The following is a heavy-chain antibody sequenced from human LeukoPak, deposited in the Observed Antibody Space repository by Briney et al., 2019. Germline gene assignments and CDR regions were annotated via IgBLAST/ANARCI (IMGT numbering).Heavy chain of an antibody. CDR1: GFTFSSYW. J-gene: IGHJ4*02. CDR3: ARAIAAAGNFDY. D-gene: IGHD6-13*01. V-gene: IGHV3-74*01. CDR2: INSDGSST. Sequence: PGGALRLSCAASGFTFSSYWMHWVRQAPGKGLVWVSRINSDGSSTSYADSVKGRFTISRDNAKKSLYLQMNSLRAEDTAVYYCARAIAAAGNFDYWGQGTLVTVSS.